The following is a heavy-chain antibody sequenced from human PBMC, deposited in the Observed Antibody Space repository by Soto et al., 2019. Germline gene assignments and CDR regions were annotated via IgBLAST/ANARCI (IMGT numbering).Heavy chain of an antibody. J-gene: IGHJ2*01. CDR3: ARVGSTIVNYWYFDL. Sequence: QVQLVESGGGVVQPGGSLRLSCAASGFTFYSYAVHWVRQAPGKGLEWVALISYHGRNRYYADSVKGRFTISRDNSENTVFLEMNTLRPEDTAVYYCARVGSTIVNYWYFDLWGRGTLVTVSS. CDR2: ISYHGRNR. D-gene: IGHD3-9*01. CDR1: GFTFYSYA. V-gene: IGHV3-30*04.